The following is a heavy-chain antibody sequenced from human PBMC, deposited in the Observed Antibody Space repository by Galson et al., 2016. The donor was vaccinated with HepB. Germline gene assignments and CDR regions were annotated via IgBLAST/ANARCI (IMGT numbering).Heavy chain of an antibody. CDR3: ARTRLGAANWFDS. CDR2: TNAGNGNT. J-gene: IGHJ5*01. D-gene: IGHD3-10*01. Sequence: SVKVSCKASGYRFTTYSIHWVRQAPGQGLEWMGWTNAGNGNTKLSEKFQARVAISTDTSATTAYMELNNLTSEDTAVYYCARTRLGAANWFDSWGQGTLVRVSS. CDR1: GYRFTTYS. V-gene: IGHV1-3*01.